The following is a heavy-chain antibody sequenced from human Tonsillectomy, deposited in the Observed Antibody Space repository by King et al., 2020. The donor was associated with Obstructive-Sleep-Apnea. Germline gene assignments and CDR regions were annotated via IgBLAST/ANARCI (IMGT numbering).Heavy chain of an antibody. CDR2: IYYSGST. CDR1: GGSISSYY. D-gene: IGHD6-19*01. CDR3: ARDRVAVAEGLDY. J-gene: IGHJ4*02. V-gene: IGHV4-59*01. Sequence: VQLQESGPGLVKPSETLSLTCTVSGGSISSYYWSWIRQPPGKGLEWIGYIYYSGSTNYNPSLTSRVTISVDTSKNQFSLKLSSVTAADTAVYYCARDRVAVAEGLDYWGQGTLVTVSS.